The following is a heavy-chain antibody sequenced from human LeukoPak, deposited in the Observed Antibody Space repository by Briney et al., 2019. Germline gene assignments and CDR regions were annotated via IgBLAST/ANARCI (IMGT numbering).Heavy chain of an antibody. CDR3: ARTLSSGYPDYFYYMDV. V-gene: IGHV4-59*13. Sequence: SETLSLTCSVSGGSINNYYWSWLRQSPGKGLEWIGYIYYSGTTKYNPSLKSRVSVSVDTSKNQFSLKLSSVTAADTAVYYCARTLSSGYPDYFYYMDVWGKGTTVTISS. CDR1: GGSINNYY. D-gene: IGHD3-22*01. CDR2: IYYSGTT. J-gene: IGHJ6*03.